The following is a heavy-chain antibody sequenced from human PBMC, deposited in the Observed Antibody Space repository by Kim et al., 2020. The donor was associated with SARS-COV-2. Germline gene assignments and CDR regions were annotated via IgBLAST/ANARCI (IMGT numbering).Heavy chain of an antibody. V-gene: IGHV3-74*01. Sequence: GGSLRLSCAASGLAFSSYWMFWVRQPPGKGLLWVSHIKGDGSATVYADSVKGRFTVSRDNAKNTLYLQSSTLRAEDTAVYYCATGNNWSFDYWGPGTLVTVSS. D-gene: IGHD1-1*01. CDR3: ATGNNWSFDY. CDR1: GLAFSSYW. CDR2: IKGDGSAT. J-gene: IGHJ4*02.